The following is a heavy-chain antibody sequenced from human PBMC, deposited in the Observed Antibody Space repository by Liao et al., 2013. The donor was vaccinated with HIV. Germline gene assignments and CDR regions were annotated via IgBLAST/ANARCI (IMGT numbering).Heavy chain of an antibody. CDR3: AKYSSGWAWFDP. Sequence: QVQLQESGSGLVKPSETLSLTCTVSGGSISSYYWSWIRQPPGKGLEWIGYIYYSGSTNYNPSLKSRVTISVDTSKNQFSLKLSSVTAADTAVYYCAKYSSGWAWFDPWGQGTLVTVSS. J-gene: IGHJ5*02. V-gene: IGHV4-59*01. D-gene: IGHD6-19*01. CDR1: GGSISSYY. CDR2: IYYSGST.